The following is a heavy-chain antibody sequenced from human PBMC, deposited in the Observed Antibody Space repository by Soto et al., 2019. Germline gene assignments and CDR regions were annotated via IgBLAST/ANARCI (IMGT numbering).Heavy chain of an antibody. V-gene: IGHV1-8*01. J-gene: IGHJ4*02. CDR1: GYTFTSYD. CDR2: MNPNSGNT. D-gene: IGHD6-19*01. Sequence: QVQLVQSGAAVKKPGASVKVSCKASGYTFTSYDINWVRQATGQGLEWMGWMNPNSGNTGYAQKFQGRVTMTRNTSRSTAHMELSSLRSEDTAVYYCARAEMSSGWFNFYYWCQRTLVTVSS. CDR3: ARAEMSSGWFNFYY.